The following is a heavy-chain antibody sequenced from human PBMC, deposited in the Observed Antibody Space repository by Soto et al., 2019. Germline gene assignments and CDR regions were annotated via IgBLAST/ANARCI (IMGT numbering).Heavy chain of an antibody. V-gene: IGHV4-31*03. J-gene: IGHJ6*01. D-gene: IGHD3-16*01. Sequence: SDTLSLTCTVSGRSISSGGYYWSWLRQHPGKGLEWIGYIYYSGSTYYNPSLKSRVTISVDTSKNQFSLKLSSVTAADTAVYYCARHNGALYVGYYCDMDVWRQDTTVT. CDR3: ARHNGALYVGYYCDMDV. CDR1: GRSISSGGYY. CDR2: IYYSGST.